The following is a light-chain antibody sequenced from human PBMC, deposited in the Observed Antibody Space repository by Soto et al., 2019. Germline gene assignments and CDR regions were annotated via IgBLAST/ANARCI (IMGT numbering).Light chain of an antibody. Sequence: DIQMTQSPSSLSASVGGRVTITCRASQGISSSLAWYQQKPGKVPKLLIFAASTLQSGVPSRFSGSGSGTDFTLTISSLQPEDVATYYCLKYHSAPYTFGPGTTVDL. CDR1: QGISSS. V-gene: IGKV1-27*01. CDR2: AAS. CDR3: LKYHSAPYT. J-gene: IGKJ3*01.